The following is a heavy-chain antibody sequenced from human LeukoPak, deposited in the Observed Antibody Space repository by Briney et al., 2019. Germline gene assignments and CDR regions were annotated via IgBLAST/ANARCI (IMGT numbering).Heavy chain of an antibody. D-gene: IGHD6-25*01. Sequence: GGSLRLSCAASGFTFSSYAMSWVRQAPGKGLEWVSTIGAAGVHTFYSDSVKGRFTISRDNSKNTLYLQMNSLRAEDTAVYYCARRSAAKDAFDIWGQGTMVTVSS. CDR1: GFTFSSYA. J-gene: IGHJ3*02. V-gene: IGHV3-23*01. CDR3: ARRSAAKDAFDI. CDR2: IGAAGVHT.